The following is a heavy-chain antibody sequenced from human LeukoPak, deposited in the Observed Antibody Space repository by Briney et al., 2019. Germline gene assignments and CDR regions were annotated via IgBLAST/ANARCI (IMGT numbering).Heavy chain of an antibody. Sequence: SETLSLTCTVSGYSINSGYYWVWIRQPPGKGREWIGSIYRTGSTNCNPSLKSRVTISVDTSKNQFSLKVRSVTAADTAVYYCARGDCSSTICYSPMDVWGKGTTVTVSS. J-gene: IGHJ6*03. CDR1: GYSINSGYY. V-gene: IGHV4-38-2*02. CDR2: IYRTGST. CDR3: ARGDCSSTICYSPMDV. D-gene: IGHD2-2*01.